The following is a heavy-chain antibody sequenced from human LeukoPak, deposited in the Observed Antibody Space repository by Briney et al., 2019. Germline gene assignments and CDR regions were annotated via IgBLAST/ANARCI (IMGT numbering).Heavy chain of an antibody. D-gene: IGHD1-26*01. Sequence: PGGSLRLSCAASGFTVSSNYMSWVHQAPGKGLEWVSVIYSGGSTYYADSVKGRFTIFRDNSKNTLYLQMNSLRAEDTAVYYCARAKWGSDFDYWGQGTLVTVSS. CDR2: IYSGGST. V-gene: IGHV3-66*02. J-gene: IGHJ4*02. CDR3: ARAKWGSDFDY. CDR1: GFTVSSNY.